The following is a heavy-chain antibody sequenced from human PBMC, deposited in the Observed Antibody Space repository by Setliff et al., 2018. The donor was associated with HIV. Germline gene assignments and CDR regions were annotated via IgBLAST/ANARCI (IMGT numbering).Heavy chain of an antibody. V-gene: IGHV1-69*13. CDR3: ARAPELYSSGWYYDY. D-gene: IGHD6-19*01. J-gene: IGHJ4*02. CDR2: IIPIFGTA. CDR1: GGTFSSYA. Sequence: SVKVSCKASGGTFSSYAISWVRQAPGQGLEWMGGIIPIFGTANYAQKFQGRVTITADESTSTAYMELSSLRSEDTAVYYCARAPELYSSGWYYDYWGQGTLVTVSS.